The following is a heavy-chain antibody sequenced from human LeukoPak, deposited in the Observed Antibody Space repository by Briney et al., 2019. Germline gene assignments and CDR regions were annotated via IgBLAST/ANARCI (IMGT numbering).Heavy chain of an antibody. CDR2: ISAYNGNT. CDR1: GYTFTSYC. V-gene: IGHV1-18*04. J-gene: IGHJ4*02. Sequence: ASVKVSCKASGYTFTSYCMHWVRQAPGQGLEWMGWISAYNGNTNYAQKLQGRVTMTTDTSTSTAYMELRSLRSDDTAVYYCARDQYSSSWYPSYYFDYWGQGTLVTVSS. CDR3: ARDQYSSSWYPSYYFDY. D-gene: IGHD6-13*01.